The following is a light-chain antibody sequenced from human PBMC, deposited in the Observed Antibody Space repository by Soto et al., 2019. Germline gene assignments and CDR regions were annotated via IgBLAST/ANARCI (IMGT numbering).Light chain of an antibody. CDR3: GSWDSSMSAYV. CDR1: SSNIGGNS. V-gene: IGLV1-51*01. J-gene: IGLJ1*01. Sequence: QSVLTQPPPVSAAPGQKVTISCSGSSSNIGGNSVSWYQQLPGTAPKLLIYDDNKRPSGIPDRFSGSKSGTSATLGITGFQTGEEADYYCGSWDSSMSAYVFGDGNKVTV. CDR2: DDN.